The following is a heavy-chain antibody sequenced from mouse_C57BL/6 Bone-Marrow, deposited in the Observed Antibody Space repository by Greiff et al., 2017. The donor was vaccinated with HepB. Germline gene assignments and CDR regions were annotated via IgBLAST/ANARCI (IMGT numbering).Heavy chain of an antibody. V-gene: IGHV1-69*01. Sequence: VQLQQPGAELVMPGASVKLSCKASGYTFTSYWMHWVKQRPGQGLEWIGEIDPSDSYTNYNHKFKGKSTLTVDKSSSTAYMQLSSLTSEDSAVYYGAREYAMDYWGQGTSVTVSS. CDR3: AREYAMDY. CDR1: GYTFTSYW. CDR2: IDPSDSYT. J-gene: IGHJ4*01.